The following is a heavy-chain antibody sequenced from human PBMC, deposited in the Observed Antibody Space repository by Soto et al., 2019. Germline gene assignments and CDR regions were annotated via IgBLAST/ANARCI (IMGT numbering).Heavy chain of an antibody. Sequence: SETLSLTCAVYGGSFSGYYWNWIRQPPGKGLEWIGEINHSGGTNYNPSLKSRVTISVDTSKNQFSLKLSSVTAADTAVYYCARVMGFCSSTSCYRGYYYMDVWGKGTTVTV. D-gene: IGHD2-2*01. CDR2: INHSGGT. CDR1: GGSFSGYY. V-gene: IGHV4-34*01. J-gene: IGHJ6*03. CDR3: ARVMGFCSSTSCYRGYYYMDV.